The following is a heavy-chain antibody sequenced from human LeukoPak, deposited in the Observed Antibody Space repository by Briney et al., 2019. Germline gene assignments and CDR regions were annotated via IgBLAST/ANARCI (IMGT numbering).Heavy chain of an antibody. V-gene: IGHV3-23*01. D-gene: IGHD6-6*01. CDR3: AKDHRIAARPYYYYYMDV. J-gene: IGHJ6*03. Sequence: SGGSLRLSCAASGFTFSSYGMSWVRQAPGKGLEWVSAISGSGGSTYYADSVKGRFTISRDNSKNTLYLQMNSLRAEDTAVYYCAKDHRIAARPYYYYYMDVWGKGTTVTVSS. CDR2: ISGSGGST. CDR1: GFTFSSYG.